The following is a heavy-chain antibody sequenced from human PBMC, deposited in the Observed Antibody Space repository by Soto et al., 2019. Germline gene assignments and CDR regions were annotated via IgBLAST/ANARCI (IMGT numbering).Heavy chain of an antibody. Sequence: DVQLLESGGGLIQPGGSLRLSCAASGFTFTDYAFSWVRQAPGQGLEWVSVISADGEKSLHADSVKGRFTISRDNSKNTIYLHMTSLRVDDTAVYFCAREMPLGGILGAEPLDYWGQGTLVTVSS. J-gene: IGHJ4*02. V-gene: IGHV3-23*01. CDR2: ISADGEKS. CDR3: AREMPLGGILGAEPLDY. CDR1: GFTFTDYA. D-gene: IGHD1-26*01.